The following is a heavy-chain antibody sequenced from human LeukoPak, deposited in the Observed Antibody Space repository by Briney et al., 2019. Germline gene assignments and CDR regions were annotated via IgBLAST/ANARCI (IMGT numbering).Heavy chain of an antibody. V-gene: IGHV4-39*01. Sequence: SETLSLTCTVSGGSIISNGHYWGWIRQPPGRGREWIGSVSYRGTTYYNPFLKSRVTISVDTSKNQFSLKLASVTAADTAIYYCARQGIEPRGSSFDYWGQGTQVPVSS. CDR3: ARQGIEPRGSSFDY. CDR2: VSYRGTT. CDR1: GGSIISNGHY. D-gene: IGHD6-6*01. J-gene: IGHJ4*02.